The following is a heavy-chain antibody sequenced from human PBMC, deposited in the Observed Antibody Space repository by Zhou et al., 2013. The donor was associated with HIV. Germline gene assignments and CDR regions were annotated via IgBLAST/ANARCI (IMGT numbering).Heavy chain of an antibody. CDR2: INPNSGKG. Sequence: QVQLVQSGAEVKKPGSSVKVSCKASGGTFNSYAVVWVRQAPGQGLEWMGWINPNSGKGYYAQRFQGRVTMSRNISTTTAHMELSSLTSEDTAVYYCGRRGSWGDRTTIIRGGVDVWGQGTTVSVSS. D-gene: IGHD3-10*01. J-gene: IGHJ6*02. V-gene: IGHV1-8*02. CDR1: GGTFNSYA. CDR3: GRRGSWGDRTTIIRGGVDV.